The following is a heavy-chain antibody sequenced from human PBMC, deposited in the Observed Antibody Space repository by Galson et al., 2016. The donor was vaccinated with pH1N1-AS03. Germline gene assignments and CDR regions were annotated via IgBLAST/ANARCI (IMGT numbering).Heavy chain of an antibody. CDR3: ARGAGFLVDY. CDR2: IHKDASEK. V-gene: IGHV3-7*03. D-gene: IGHD1-1*01. CDR1: GFSFSESW. J-gene: IGHJ4*02. Sequence: SLRLSCATSGFSFSESWMNWVRQAPGKGLEWVAIIHKDASEKHYLDSVKGRFTISRDNAKNSLYLQMDTLRPEDTAFYYCARGAGFLVDYWGQGTLVTVSS.